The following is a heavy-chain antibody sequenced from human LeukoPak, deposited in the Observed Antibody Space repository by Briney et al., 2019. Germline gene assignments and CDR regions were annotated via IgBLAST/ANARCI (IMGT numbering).Heavy chain of an antibody. D-gene: IGHD1-26*01. J-gene: IGHJ4*02. CDR2: INHSGST. Sequence: KPSETLSLTCAVYGGSFSGYYWSWIRQPPGKGLEWIGEINHSGSTNYNPSLKSRVTISVDTSKNQFSLKLSSVTAADTAVYYCARDHGNYYYFDSWGQGTPVTVSS. V-gene: IGHV4-34*01. CDR1: GGSFSGYY. CDR3: ARDHGNYYYFDS.